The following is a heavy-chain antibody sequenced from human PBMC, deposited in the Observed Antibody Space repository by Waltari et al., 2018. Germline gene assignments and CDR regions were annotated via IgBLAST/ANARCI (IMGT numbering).Heavy chain of an antibody. J-gene: IGHJ4*02. CDR3: ARDRIRKDF. Sequence: QVQLVQSGPEMKKPGASVKVSCKTSGYTFVAYGISWVRQAPGQGLEWMGYSTTYNGKAKYAEKFQGRLTLSTDTSTSTAYLEVRGLTPDDTAVYYCARDRIRKDFWGQGALVTVSS. D-gene: IGHD3-10*01. CDR1: GYTFVAYG. CDR2: STTYNGKA. V-gene: IGHV1-18*01.